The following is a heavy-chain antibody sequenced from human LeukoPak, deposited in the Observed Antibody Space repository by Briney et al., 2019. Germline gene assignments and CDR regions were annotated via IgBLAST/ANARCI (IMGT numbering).Heavy chain of an antibody. CDR1: GFTFSSYS. CDR2: ISSSSSYT. CDR3: ARDPLDWNYVDY. V-gene: IGHV3-21*01. D-gene: IGHD1-1*01. J-gene: IGHJ4*02. Sequence: PGGSLRLSCAASGFTFSSYSMNWVRQAPGKGLEWVSSISSSSSYTYYADSVKGRFTISRDNAKNSLYLQMNSLRAEDTAVYYCARDPLDWNYVDYWGQGTLVTVSS.